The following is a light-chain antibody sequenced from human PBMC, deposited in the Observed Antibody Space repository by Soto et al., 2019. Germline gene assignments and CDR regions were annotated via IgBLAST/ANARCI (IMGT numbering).Light chain of an antibody. J-gene: IGKJ2*01. CDR1: QSIGYW. V-gene: IGKV1-5*03. Sequence: DIQMTQSPSTLSASVGDRVTLICRASQSIGYWLALYQEKPWKAPKLLIHKESSLASGVPSRLSGSGSGTQITLTFSSLQPDDLATYYSQQYNSYFYSFGQGTKLEI. CDR3: QQYNSYFYS. CDR2: KES.